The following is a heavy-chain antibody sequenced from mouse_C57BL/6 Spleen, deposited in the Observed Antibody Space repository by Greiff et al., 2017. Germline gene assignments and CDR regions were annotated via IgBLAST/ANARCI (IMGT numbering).Heavy chain of an antibody. Sequence: EVMLVESGGGLVPPGGSMKLSCAASGFTFSDAWMDWVRQSPEKGLEWVAELRHKANNHATYYAESVKGRFTISRDDSKSSVYLQMNSLRAEDTGIYYCTRSIYYDYDEEGYYAMDYGGQGTSVTVSS. V-gene: IGHV6-6*01. CDR1: GFTFSDAW. CDR2: LRHKANNHAT. J-gene: IGHJ4*01. CDR3: TRSIYYDYDEEGYYAMDY. D-gene: IGHD2-4*01.